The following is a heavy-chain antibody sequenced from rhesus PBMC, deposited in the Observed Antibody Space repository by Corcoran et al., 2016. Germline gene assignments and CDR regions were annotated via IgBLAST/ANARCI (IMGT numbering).Heavy chain of an antibody. Sequence: QLQLQESGPGLVKPSETLSVTCAVSGGSISRSYWSWIRQAPGKGLEWIGYIYGSGSSTNNNPTLKSRVTLSVDTSKNQRSLKRSSVTAADTAVYYCARAPIHYGLDSWGQGVVVTVSS. CDR2: IYGSGSST. D-gene: IGHD2-15*01. V-gene: IGHV4-169*01. CDR1: GGSISRSY. CDR3: ARAPIHYGLDS. J-gene: IGHJ6*01.